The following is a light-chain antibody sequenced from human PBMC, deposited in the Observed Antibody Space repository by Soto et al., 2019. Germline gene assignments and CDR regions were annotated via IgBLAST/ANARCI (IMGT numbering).Light chain of an antibody. CDR1: QSVSSY. CDR2: DAS. CDR3: QQRSNWRLT. V-gene: IGKV3-11*01. J-gene: IGKJ4*01. Sequence: EIVLTQSPATLSLSPGESATLSYRASQSVSSYLAWYQQKPGQAPRLLIYDASNRATGIPARFSGSGSGTDFTLTISCLEPEDFAVYYCQQRSNWRLTFGGG.